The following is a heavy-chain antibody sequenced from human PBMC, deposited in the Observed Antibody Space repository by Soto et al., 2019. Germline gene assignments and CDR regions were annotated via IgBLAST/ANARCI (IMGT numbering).Heavy chain of an antibody. Sequence: QLQLQESGSGLVKPSQTLSLTCAVSGGSISSGGYSWSWIRQPPGKGLEWIGYIYHSGSTYYNPSLKSRVTISVDRSKNQFSLKLSSVTAADTAVYYCATRYCSGGSCPTPFDYWGQGTLVTVSS. D-gene: IGHD2-15*01. CDR3: ATRYCSGGSCPTPFDY. CDR2: IYHSGST. V-gene: IGHV4-30-2*01. J-gene: IGHJ4*02. CDR1: GGSISSGGYS.